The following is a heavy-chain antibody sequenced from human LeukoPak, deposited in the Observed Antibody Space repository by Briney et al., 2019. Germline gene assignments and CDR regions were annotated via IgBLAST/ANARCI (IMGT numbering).Heavy chain of an antibody. CDR1: GFTFSSYA. J-gene: IGHJ4*02. D-gene: IGHD1-26*01. CDR2: ISGSGGST. Sequence: GGSLRLSCAASGFTFSSYAMSWVRQAPGKGLEWVSAISGSGGSTYYADSVKGRFTISRDNAKNSLYLQMNSLRDEDTAVYYCASSGSYRFDYWGQGTLVTVSS. CDR3: ASSGSYRFDY. V-gene: IGHV3-23*01.